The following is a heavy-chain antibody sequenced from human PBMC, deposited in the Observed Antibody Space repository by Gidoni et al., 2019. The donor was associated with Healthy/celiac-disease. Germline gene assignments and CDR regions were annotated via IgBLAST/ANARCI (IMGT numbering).Heavy chain of an antibody. CDR3: TRDGGDYDAFDI. CDR2: IRSKAYGGRT. D-gene: IGHD4-17*01. V-gene: IGHV3-49*04. J-gene: IGHJ3*02. Sequence: EGQLVESGGGLVQPGRSLSLSCTASEFTLGDYAMSWVRQAPGKGLEWVGFIRSKAYGGRTEYAASVKGRFIISRDDSKSIAYLQMNSLKTEDTAVYYCTRDGGDYDAFDIWGQGTMVTVSS. CDR1: EFTLGDYA.